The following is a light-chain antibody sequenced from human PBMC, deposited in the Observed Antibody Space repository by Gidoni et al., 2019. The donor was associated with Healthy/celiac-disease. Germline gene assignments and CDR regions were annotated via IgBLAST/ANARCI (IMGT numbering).Light chain of an antibody. Sequence: DIQMTQSPSTLSASVGDRVTITCRDSQSISSWLAWYQQKPGKAPKLLIYKASSLESGVPSRFSGSGSGTEFTLTISSLQPDDFATYYCQQYNSYCTFGGGTKVEIK. J-gene: IGKJ4*01. V-gene: IGKV1-5*03. CDR1: QSISSW. CDR3: QQYNSYCT. CDR2: KAS.